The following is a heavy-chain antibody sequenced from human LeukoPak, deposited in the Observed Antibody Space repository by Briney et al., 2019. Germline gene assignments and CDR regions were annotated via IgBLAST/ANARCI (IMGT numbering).Heavy chain of an antibody. V-gene: IGHV3-23*01. CDR2: ISGSGDST. D-gene: IGHD5-18*01. Sequence: PGGSLRLSCKASGFTFSNYAMSWVRQAPGKGLERVSAISGSGDSTFDADSVKGRFTISRDNSKNTLYLQMNSLRAEDTAIYYCASSGYNYGTSYFAYWGQGTLVTVSS. CDR3: ASSGYNYGTSYFAY. J-gene: IGHJ4*02. CDR1: GFTFSNYA.